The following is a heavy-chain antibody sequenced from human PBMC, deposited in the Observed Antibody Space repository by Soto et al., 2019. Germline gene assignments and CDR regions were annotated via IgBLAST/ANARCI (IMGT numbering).Heavy chain of an antibody. CDR2: MNPNSGNT. CDR3: ARLLHDNRGYYYFDY. V-gene: IGHV1-8*01. Sequence: GASVKVSCKASGYTFTSYDINWVRQATGQGLEWMGWMNPNSGNTGYAQKFQGRVTMSIDTSKKQFSLKMSSVTAADTAVYYCARLLHDNRGYYYFDYWGRGTLVTVSS. J-gene: IGHJ4*02. D-gene: IGHD3-9*01. CDR1: GYTFTSYD.